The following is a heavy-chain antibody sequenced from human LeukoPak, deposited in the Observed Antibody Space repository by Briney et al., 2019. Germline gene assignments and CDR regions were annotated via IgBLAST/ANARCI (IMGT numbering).Heavy chain of an antibody. CDR1: GFTFSSHA. CDR3: AKTYDFWSGYFHYFDY. Sequence: GGSLRLSCAASGFTFSSHAMSWVRQAPGKGLEWVSAISGSGGSTYYADSVKGRFTISRDNSKNTLYLQMNSLRAEDTAVYYCAKTYDFWSGYFHYFDYWGQGTLVTVSS. J-gene: IGHJ4*02. CDR2: ISGSGGST. D-gene: IGHD3-3*01. V-gene: IGHV3-23*01.